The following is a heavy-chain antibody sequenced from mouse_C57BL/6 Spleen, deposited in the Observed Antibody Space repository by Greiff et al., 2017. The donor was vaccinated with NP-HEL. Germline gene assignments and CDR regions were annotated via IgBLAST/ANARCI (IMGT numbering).Heavy chain of an antibody. V-gene: IGHV1-53*01. Sequence: VQLQQPGTELVKPGASVKLSCKASGYTFTSYWMHWVKQRPGQGLEWIGNINPSNGGTIYNEKFKSKATLTVDKSSSTAYMQLSSLTSEDSAVYYCARDPYDGYYVPDYWGQGTTLTVSS. CDR3: ARDPYDGYYVPDY. J-gene: IGHJ2*01. CDR1: GYTFTSYW. CDR2: INPSNGGT. D-gene: IGHD2-3*01.